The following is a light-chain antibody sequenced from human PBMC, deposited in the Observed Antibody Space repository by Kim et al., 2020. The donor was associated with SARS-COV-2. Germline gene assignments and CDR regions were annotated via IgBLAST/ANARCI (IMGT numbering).Light chain of an antibody. CDR1: QGVSRSY. CDR2: GAS. Sequence: SPGERATRSGRAGQGVSRSYLAWYQQKPGQAPRLLIYGASSRATGIPDRFSGSGSGTDFTLTISRLEPEDFAVYYCQQYGSSPLTFGGGTKVDIK. J-gene: IGKJ4*01. V-gene: IGKV3-20*01. CDR3: QQYGSSPLT.